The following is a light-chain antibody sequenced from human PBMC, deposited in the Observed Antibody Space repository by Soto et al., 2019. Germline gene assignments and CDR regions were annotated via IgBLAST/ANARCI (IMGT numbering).Light chain of an antibody. V-gene: IGLV2-23*02. J-gene: IGLJ1*01. CDR2: EVS. Sequence: QSALTQPASVSGSPGQSITISCTGTSSDVGSYNLVSWYQHHPGKAPKLLISEVSKRPSGVSNRFSGSKSGNTASLTISGFQAEDDADYYCCSYAGRFYVFGPGTKVTVL. CDR1: SSDVGSYNL. CDR3: CSYAGRFYV.